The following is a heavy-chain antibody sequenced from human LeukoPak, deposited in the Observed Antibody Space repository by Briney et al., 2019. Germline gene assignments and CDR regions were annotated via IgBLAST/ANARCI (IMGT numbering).Heavy chain of an antibody. CDR2: IYHSGNT. CDR3: ARGARHYDTTGYYWYFDS. CDR1: SGSVSSSNW. D-gene: IGHD3-22*01. J-gene: IGHJ4*02. Sequence: SGTLSVTCAVSSGSVSSSNWLNWVRQPPGKGLEWIGEIYHSGNTNYNQSLKSRVTISVDKSRKKFSLKLSSVTAADTAVYFCARGARHYDTTGYYWYFDSWGQGALVTVSS. V-gene: IGHV4-4*02.